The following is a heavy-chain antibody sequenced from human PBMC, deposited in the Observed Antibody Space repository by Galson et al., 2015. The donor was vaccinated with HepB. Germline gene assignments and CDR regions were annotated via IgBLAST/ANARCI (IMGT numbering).Heavy chain of an antibody. V-gene: IGHV3-21*01. D-gene: IGHD3-10*01. J-gene: IGHJ4*02. CDR3: VREWLWDSGRPFDY. CDR2: ISSSSSHT. CDR1: GLPFSSYS. Sequence: SLRLSCAVSGLPFSSYSMNWVRQAPGKGLEWVSCISSSSSHTYYADSVKGRFTISRDNAKNSLYLQMNSLRAEDTAVYYCVREWLWDSGRPFDYWGQGTVVTVSS.